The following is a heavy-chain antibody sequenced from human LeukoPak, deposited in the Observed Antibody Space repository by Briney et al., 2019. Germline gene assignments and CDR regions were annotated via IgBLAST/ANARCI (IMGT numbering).Heavy chain of an antibody. CDR2: IYYSGST. D-gene: IGHD3-10*01. CDR3: AREERSYYYGSGSYSSGRSFDY. Sequence: SETPSLTCTVSGGSISSYYWSWIRQPPGKGLEWIGYIYYSGSTNYNPSLKSRVTISVDTSKNQFSLKLSSVTAADTAVYYCAREERSYYYGSGSYSSGRSFDYWGQGTLVTVSS. J-gene: IGHJ4*02. CDR1: GGSISSYY. V-gene: IGHV4-59*01.